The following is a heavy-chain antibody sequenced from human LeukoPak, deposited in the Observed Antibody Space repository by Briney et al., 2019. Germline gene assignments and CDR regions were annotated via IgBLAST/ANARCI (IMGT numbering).Heavy chain of an antibody. CDR3: ARDYYDSSGYYYGTAAFDI. Sequence: GGSLRLSCAASGFTFSNYAMSWVRQAPGKGLEWVSAISSSADSTYYADSVKGRFTISRDNSKNTLYLQMNSLRAEDTAVYYCARDYYDSSGYYYGTAAFDIWGQGTMVTVSS. CDR2: ISSSADST. D-gene: IGHD3-22*01. V-gene: IGHV3-23*01. J-gene: IGHJ3*02. CDR1: GFTFSNYA.